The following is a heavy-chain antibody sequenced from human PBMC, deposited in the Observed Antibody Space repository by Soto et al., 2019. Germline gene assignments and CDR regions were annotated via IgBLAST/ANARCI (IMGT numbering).Heavy chain of an antibody. CDR3: AREVVGECLAHGPFDY. CDR1: GGSVNSGSYY. CDR2: IYYSGST. V-gene: IGHV4-61*01. D-gene: IGHD3-10*01. Sequence: PSETLSLTCTVSGGSVNSGSYYWSWIRQSPEKGLEWIGYIYYSGSTNYNPSLKSRVTTSIDMSKNQFSLKLSSVTAADTAVYYCAREVVGECLAHGPFDYWGPGTLVTVSS. J-gene: IGHJ4*02.